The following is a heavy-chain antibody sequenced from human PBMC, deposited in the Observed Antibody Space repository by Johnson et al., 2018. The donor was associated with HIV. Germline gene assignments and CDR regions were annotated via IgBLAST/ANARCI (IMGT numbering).Heavy chain of an antibody. CDR3: TTGAFHAYDR. J-gene: IGHJ3*02. Sequence: EVQLVESGGGLVQPGGSLRLSCAASGFTFSPYWMHWVRQAPGQGLVWVSRIISDVSSAIYTDSVTGRFTISRDNTKNTLYLQMNSLRAEDTAVYYCTTGAFHAYDRWGQGTMVTVSS. V-gene: IGHV3-74*02. CDR2: IISDVSSA. CDR1: GFTFSPYW. D-gene: IGHD2/OR15-2a*01.